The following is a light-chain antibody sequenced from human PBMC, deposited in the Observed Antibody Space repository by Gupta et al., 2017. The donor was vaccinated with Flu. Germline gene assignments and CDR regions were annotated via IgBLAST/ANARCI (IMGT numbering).Light chain of an antibody. Sequence: QSALTQPASVSGSPGPSITISCTGTSSDVGGYNYVSWFQQHPGKAPKLMIYEVSNRPSGVSNRFSGSKSGNTASLTISGLQAEDEADYYCSSDRSGNTGVFGGGTKLTVL. CDR1: SSDVGGYNY. CDR3: SSDRSGNTGV. CDR2: EVS. V-gene: IGLV2-14*01. J-gene: IGLJ3*02.